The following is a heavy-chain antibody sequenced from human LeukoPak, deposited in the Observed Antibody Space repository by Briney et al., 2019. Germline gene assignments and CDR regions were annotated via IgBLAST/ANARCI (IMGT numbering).Heavy chain of an antibody. J-gene: IGHJ3*02. CDR2: IYYSGST. D-gene: IGHD3-22*01. CDR3: ARNFDSYNAFDI. Sequence: PSETLSLTCTVSGGSINTYYWTWIRQHPGKGLEWIGYIYYSGSTYYNPSLKSRVTMSVDTSKNHFSLQLSSVTAADTAVYYCARNFDSYNAFDIWGQGTMVTVSS. CDR1: GGSINTYY. V-gene: IGHV4-59*06.